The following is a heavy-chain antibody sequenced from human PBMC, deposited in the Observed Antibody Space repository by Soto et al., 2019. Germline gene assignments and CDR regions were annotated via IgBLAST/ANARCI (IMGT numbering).Heavy chain of an antibody. CDR3: ARHPELVAPHTTNWFDP. D-gene: IGHD1-1*01. Sequence: SETLSLTCTVSGGSISSYYWSWIRQPPGKGLEWIGYIYYSGSTNYNPSLKSRVTISVDTSKNQFSLKLSSVTAADTAVYYCARHPELVAPHTTNWFDPWGQGTLVTVSS. CDR2: IYYSGST. J-gene: IGHJ5*02. CDR1: GGSISSYY. V-gene: IGHV4-59*08.